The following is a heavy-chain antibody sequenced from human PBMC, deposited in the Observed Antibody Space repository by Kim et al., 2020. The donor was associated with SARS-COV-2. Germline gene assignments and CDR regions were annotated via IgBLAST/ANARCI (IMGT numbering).Heavy chain of an antibody. D-gene: IGHD3-10*01. V-gene: IGHV3-30*07. Sequence: FTISRDNSKNTLYLQMNSLRAEDTAVYYCAREDGTMVRGVIKSKYWYFDLWGRGTLVTVSS. J-gene: IGHJ2*01. CDR3: AREDGTMVRGVIKSKYWYFDL.